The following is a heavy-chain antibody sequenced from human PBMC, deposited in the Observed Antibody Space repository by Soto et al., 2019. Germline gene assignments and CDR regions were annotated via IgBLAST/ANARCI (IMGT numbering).Heavy chain of an antibody. CDR2: IYYTGST. D-gene: IGHD2-2*01. Sequence: PSETLSLTCAVSGGTTNSGGYYWSWIRQSPGEGLEWIGHIYYTGSTSYNPSLKSRVTISIDTSKNQFSLKLSSATAADTALYYCARFCFSTNCPGYTFHIWGQGTMVTVSS. J-gene: IGHJ3*02. V-gene: IGHV4-31*11. CDR3: ARFCFSTNCPGYTFHI. CDR1: GGTTNSGGYY.